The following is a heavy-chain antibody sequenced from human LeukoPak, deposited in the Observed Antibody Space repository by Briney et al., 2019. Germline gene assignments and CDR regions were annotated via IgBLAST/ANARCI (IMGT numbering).Heavy chain of an antibody. J-gene: IGHJ4*02. CDR3: ARDPHCGSTSCLSYFDY. D-gene: IGHD2-2*01. V-gene: IGHV3-64*01. CDR1: GFTFSSHA. Sequence: GGSLRLSCAASGFTFSSHAMHWVRQALGKGLAYVSAISSGGGVTYYANSVKGRFTISRDNSKNTVHLQMGSLRGEDMAVYYCARDPHCGSTSCLSYFDYWGQGTLVTVSS. CDR2: ISSGGGVT.